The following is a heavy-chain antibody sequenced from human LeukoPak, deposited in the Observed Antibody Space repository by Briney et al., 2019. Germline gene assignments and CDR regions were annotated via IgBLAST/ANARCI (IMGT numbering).Heavy chain of an antibody. V-gene: IGHV1-18*01. CDR1: GYTFTSYG. J-gene: IGHJ4*02. CDR2: ISAYNGNT. Sequence: ASVKVSCKASGYTFTSYGISWVRQAPGQGLEWMGWISAYNGNTNYAQKFQGRVTITADESTSTAYMELSSLRSEDTAVYYCARARSGWYGTDYWGQGTLVTVSS. D-gene: IGHD6-19*01. CDR3: ARARSGWYGTDY.